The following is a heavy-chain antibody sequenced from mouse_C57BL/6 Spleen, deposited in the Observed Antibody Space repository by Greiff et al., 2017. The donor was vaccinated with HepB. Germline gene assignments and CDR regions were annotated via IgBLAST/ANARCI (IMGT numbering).Heavy chain of an antibody. J-gene: IGHJ2*01. V-gene: IGHV14-3*01. CDR1: GFNIKNTY. Sequence: EVQLQQSVAELVRPGASVKLSCTAPGFNIKNTYMHWVKQRQEQGLEWIGRIDPANGNTKYAPKFQGKATITADTSSNTAYLQLSSLTSDDTAIFYCSRGGSMVTTREYSFDYWGDVTPRTNSP. D-gene: IGHD2-2*01. CDR3: SRGGSMVTTREYSFDY. CDR2: IDPANGNT.